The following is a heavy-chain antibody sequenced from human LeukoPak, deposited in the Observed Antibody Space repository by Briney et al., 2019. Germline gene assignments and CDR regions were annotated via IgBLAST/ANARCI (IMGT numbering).Heavy chain of an antibody. J-gene: IGHJ4*02. Sequence: GGSLRLSCAASGFTFSSYSMNWVRQAPGKGLEWVSSISSSSSYIYYVDSVKGRFTISRDNAKNSLYLQMNSLRADDTALYSCARQEARNYYYEGLDYWGQGTLVTVSS. V-gene: IGHV3-21*01. CDR3: ARQEARNYYYEGLDY. D-gene: IGHD3-22*01. CDR1: GFTFSSYS. CDR2: ISSSSSYI.